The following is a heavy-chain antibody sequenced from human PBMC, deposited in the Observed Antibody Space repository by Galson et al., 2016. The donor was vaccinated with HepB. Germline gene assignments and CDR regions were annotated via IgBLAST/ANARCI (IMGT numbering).Heavy chain of an antibody. CDR1: GYTFTSYA. CDR2: INAGNGNT. Sequence: SVKVSCKASGYTFTSYAMHWVRQAPGQRLEWMGWINAGNGNTKYSQRFQGRVTITRDTSANTAYMELRSLRSEDTAVYYCAREALILGAPLDYWGQGTLVTVSS. J-gene: IGHJ4*02. CDR3: AREALILGAPLDY. V-gene: IGHV1-3*01. D-gene: IGHD1-26*01.